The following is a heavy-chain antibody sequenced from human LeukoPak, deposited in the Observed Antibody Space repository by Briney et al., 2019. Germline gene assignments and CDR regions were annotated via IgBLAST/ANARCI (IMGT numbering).Heavy chain of an antibody. Sequence: GGSLRLSCAASGFTFSSYWMSWVRQAPGKGLEWVSNIKQDGSEKYYVGSVKGRFTISRDNAKNSLDLQMNSLRAEDTAVYYCARRLKQDATKTFDYWGQGTLVTVSS. CDR3: ARRLKQDATKTFDY. V-gene: IGHV3-7*01. D-gene: IGHD5-12*01. J-gene: IGHJ4*02. CDR2: IKQDGSEK. CDR1: GFTFSSYW.